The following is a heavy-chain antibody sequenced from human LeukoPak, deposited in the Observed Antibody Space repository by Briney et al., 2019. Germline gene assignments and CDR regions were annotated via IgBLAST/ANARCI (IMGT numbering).Heavy chain of an antibody. J-gene: IGHJ6*02. D-gene: IGHD1-26*01. CDR1: GGSFSGYY. CDR3: ARDLVMTGLGTTIDYYGMDV. Sequence: SETLSLTCAVYGGSFSGYYWSWIRQPAGKGLEWIGRMYRSGSTNYNPSLKSRVTMSVDTSKNQFSLKLNSVTAADTAVYYCARDLVMTGLGTTIDYYGMDVWGQGTTVTVSS. CDR2: MYRSGST. V-gene: IGHV4-4*07.